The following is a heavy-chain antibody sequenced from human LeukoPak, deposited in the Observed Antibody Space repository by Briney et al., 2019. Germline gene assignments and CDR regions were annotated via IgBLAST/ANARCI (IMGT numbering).Heavy chain of an antibody. CDR2: INPNSGGT. D-gene: IGHD6-13*01. J-gene: IGHJ4*02. CDR3: ARDLSRGYSSSWFRY. V-gene: IGHV1-2*06. Sequence: SVKVSCKASGYTFTGYYIHWVRQAPGQGLEWMGRINPNSGGTNYAHKFPGRVTMTRHTSISTGYMELSRLRSEDTAVYYCARDLSRGYSSSWFRYWGQGTLVTVSS. CDR1: GYTFTGYY.